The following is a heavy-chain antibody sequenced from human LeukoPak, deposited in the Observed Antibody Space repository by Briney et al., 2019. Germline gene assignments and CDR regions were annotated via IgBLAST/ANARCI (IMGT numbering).Heavy chain of an antibody. J-gene: IGHJ6*02. CDR2: IKQDGSEK. CDR1: GFTFSSYW. Sequence: GSLRLSCAASGFTFSSYWMSWVRQAPGKGLEWVANIKQDGSEKYYVDSVKGRFTISRDNAKNSLYLQMNSLRAEDTAVYYCARPQGSSWYAYYYYYYGMDVWGQGTTVTVSS. V-gene: IGHV3-7*01. CDR3: ARPQGSSWYAYYYYYYGMDV. D-gene: IGHD6-13*01.